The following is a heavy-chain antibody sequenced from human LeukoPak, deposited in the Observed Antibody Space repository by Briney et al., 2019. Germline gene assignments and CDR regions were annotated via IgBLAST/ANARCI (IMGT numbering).Heavy chain of an antibody. J-gene: IGHJ6*03. CDR2: IYRSGST. CDR3: ARGDCSSTICYWPMDL. CDR1: GYSLSSGYY. V-gene: IGHV4-38-2*02. Sequence: SETLSLTCTVSGYSLSSGYYWGWIRQPPGEGLEWGGSIYRSGSTNYNPSLKSRVTISVDTSKNQFSLTVTSVTVADTAVYYCARGDCSSTICYWPMDLWGKGTTVTVSS. D-gene: IGHD2-2*01.